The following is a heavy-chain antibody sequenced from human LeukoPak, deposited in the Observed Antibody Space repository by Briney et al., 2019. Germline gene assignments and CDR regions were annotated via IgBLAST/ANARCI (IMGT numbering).Heavy chain of an antibody. J-gene: IGHJ6*02. CDR1: GFTFSSYA. Sequence: GGSLRLSCAASGFTFSSYAMSWVRQAPGKGLEWVSAISGSGGSTYYADSVKGRFTISRDNSKNTLYLQMNSLRAEDTAVYYCAKGGYGGNSNYYYYGMDVWGQGTTVTVSS. CDR2: ISGSGGST. D-gene: IGHD4-23*01. CDR3: AKGGYGGNSNYYYYGMDV. V-gene: IGHV3-23*01.